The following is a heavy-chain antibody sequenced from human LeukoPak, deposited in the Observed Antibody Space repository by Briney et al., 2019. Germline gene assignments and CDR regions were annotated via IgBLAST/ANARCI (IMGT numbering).Heavy chain of an antibody. Sequence: PGRSLRLSCAASGFTLSIYGMHWVRQAPGKGLEWVAVIWYDGSNKYYANSVKGRFTISRDNSKNTLYLQMNSLRGDDTALYYCTRDASAAAATSFYYWGQGTLVTVSS. J-gene: IGHJ4*02. CDR2: IWYDGSNK. D-gene: IGHD6-13*01. V-gene: IGHV3-33*01. CDR3: TRDASAAAATSFYY. CDR1: GFTLSIYG.